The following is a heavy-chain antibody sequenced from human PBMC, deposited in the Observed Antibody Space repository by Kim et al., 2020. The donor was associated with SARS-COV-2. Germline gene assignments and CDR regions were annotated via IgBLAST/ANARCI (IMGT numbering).Heavy chain of an antibody. J-gene: IGHJ4*02. Sequence: GGSLRLSCTTSGFTFTGYAMSWVRQAPGKGPEWVSSIDGSDGTTYYVDSVKGRFTISRDNSKNTLYLQMNSLRADDTAVYYCMKGGWGWIWDHWGQGTRV. V-gene: IGHV3-23*01. D-gene: IGHD2-2*03. CDR3: MKGGWGWIWDH. CDR1: GFTFTGYA. CDR2: IDGSDGTT.